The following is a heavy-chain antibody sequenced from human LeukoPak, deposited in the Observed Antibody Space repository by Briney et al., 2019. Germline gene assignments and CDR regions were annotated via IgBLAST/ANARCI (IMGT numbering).Heavy chain of an antibody. CDR2: INPNSGGT. J-gene: IGHJ5*02. V-gene: IGHV1-2*02. D-gene: IGHD3-3*01. CDR3: ARDKQRITEGAFDP. Sequence: PVASVKVSCKASGYTFTSYYMHWVRQAPGQGLEWMGWINPNSGGTNYAQKFQGRVTMTRDTSISTAYMELSRLRSDDTAVYYCARDKQRITEGAFDPWGQGTLVTVSS. CDR1: GYTFTSYY.